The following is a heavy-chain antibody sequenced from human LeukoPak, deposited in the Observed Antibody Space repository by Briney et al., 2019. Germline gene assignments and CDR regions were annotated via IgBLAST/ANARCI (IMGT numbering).Heavy chain of an antibody. CDR1: GYTLTELS. Sequence: RASVKVSCTVSGYTLTELSMHWVRQAPGKGLEWMGGFDPEDGETIYAQKFQGRVTITEDTSTDTAYMELSSLRSEDTAVYYCVVVMRRFDYWGQGTLVTVSS. CDR3: VVVMRRFDY. J-gene: IGHJ4*02. D-gene: IGHD3-22*01. V-gene: IGHV1-24*01. CDR2: FDPEDGET.